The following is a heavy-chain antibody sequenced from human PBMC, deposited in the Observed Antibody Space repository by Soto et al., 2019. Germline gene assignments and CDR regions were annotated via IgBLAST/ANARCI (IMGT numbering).Heavy chain of an antibody. CDR1: GGSFSGYY. CDR2: INHSGST. Sequence: KTSETLSLTCAVYGGSFSGYYWIWIRQPPGKGLEWIGEINHSGSTNYNPSLKSRVTISVDTSKNQFSLKLSSVTAADTAVYYCARGVGLGYCTNGVCHRGDYWGQGTLVTVSS. J-gene: IGHJ4*02. CDR3: ARGVGLGYCTNGVCHRGDY. V-gene: IGHV4-34*01. D-gene: IGHD2-8*01.